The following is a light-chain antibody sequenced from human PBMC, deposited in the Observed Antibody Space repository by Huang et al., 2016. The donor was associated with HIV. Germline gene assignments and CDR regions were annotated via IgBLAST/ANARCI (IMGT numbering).Light chain of an antibody. Sequence: EIVMTQSPGTLSVSPGERATLSCRASQSGSSNFAWYQQKPGQAPRLLIYGASTRATEVPARFSGSGSGTEFTLTISSLQSEDFAVYYCQQYSSWPRTFGQGTKLEIK. J-gene: IGKJ2*01. CDR2: GAS. CDR3: QQYSSWPRT. V-gene: IGKV3-15*01. CDR1: QSGSSN.